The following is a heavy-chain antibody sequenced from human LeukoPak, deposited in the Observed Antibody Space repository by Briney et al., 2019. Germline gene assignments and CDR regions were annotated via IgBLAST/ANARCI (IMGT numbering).Heavy chain of an antibody. CDR2: ISGSGGST. J-gene: IGHJ3*02. Sequence: GGSLRLSCAASGFTFSSYAMSWVRQAPGKGLEWVSAISGSGGSTYYADSVKGRFTISRDNSKNTLYLQMNSLRAEDTAVYYCANTIVGGTRPPRAFDIWGQGTMVTVSS. CDR3: ANTIVGGTRPPRAFDI. V-gene: IGHV3-23*01. D-gene: IGHD1-26*01. CDR1: GFTFSSYA.